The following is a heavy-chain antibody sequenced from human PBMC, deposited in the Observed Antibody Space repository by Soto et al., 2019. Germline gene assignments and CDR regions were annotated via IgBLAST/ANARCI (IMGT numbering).Heavy chain of an antibody. CDR1: GGSFSGYY. D-gene: IGHD3-3*01. J-gene: IGHJ6*01. Sequence: SETLSLTYAVYGGSFSGYYWSWIRQPPGKGLEWIGEISHSGSTNYNPSLKSRVTISVDTSKNQFSLKLSSVTAADTAVYYCATSSAIRFLEWDGPIQYYYYYGMDVWGQGTTVTVSS. CDR2: ISHSGST. CDR3: ATSSAIRFLEWDGPIQYYYYYGMDV. V-gene: IGHV4-34*01.